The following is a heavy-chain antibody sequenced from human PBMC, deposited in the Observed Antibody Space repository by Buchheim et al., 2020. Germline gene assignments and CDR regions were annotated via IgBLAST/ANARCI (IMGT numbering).Heavy chain of an antibody. D-gene: IGHD3-3*01. Sequence: QVQLQQWGAGLLKPSETLSLTCAVYGGSFSGYYWSWIRQPPGKGLEWIGEINHSGSTNYNPSLKSRVTISVDTYKNQFSLKLSSVTAADTAVYYCARGTVLVFGVVIKNYFDYWGQGTL. J-gene: IGHJ4*02. CDR3: ARGTVLVFGVVIKNYFDY. CDR2: INHSGST. CDR1: GGSFSGYY. V-gene: IGHV4-34*01.